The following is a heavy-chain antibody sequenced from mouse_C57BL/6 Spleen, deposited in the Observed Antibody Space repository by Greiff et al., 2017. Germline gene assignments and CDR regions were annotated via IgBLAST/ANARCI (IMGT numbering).Heavy chain of an antibody. V-gene: IGHV1-18*01. D-gene: IGHD1-1*01. Sequence: VQLQQSGPELVKPGASVKIPCKASGYTFTDYNMDWVKQSHGKSLEWIGDINPNNGGTIYNQKFKGKATLTVDKSSSTAYMELRSLTSEDTAVYYCAREGYGSRSYWYFDVWGTGTTVTVSS. CDR3: AREGYGSRSYWYFDV. CDR2: INPNNGGT. CDR1: GYTFTDYN. J-gene: IGHJ1*03.